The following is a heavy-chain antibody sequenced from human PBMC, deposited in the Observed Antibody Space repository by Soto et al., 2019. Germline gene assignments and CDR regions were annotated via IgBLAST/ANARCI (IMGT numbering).Heavy chain of an antibody. CDR1: GFFFSGYE. J-gene: IGHJ4*02. CDR2: ISTTDII. D-gene: IGHD2-21*01. CDR3: AREIVAGGDFDY. V-gene: IGHV3-48*03. Sequence: DVQLVESGGGLVQPGGSLRLSCVASGFFFSGYEMNWVRQAPGKGLEWISYISTTDIIYQADSVKGRFTISRDNAKNSLEQQMNSLTAEDTAVYYCAREIVAGGDFDYWGQGTVVTVSS.